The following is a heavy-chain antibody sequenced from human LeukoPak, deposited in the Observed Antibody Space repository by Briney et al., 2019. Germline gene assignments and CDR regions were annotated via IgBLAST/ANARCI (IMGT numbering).Heavy chain of an antibody. V-gene: IGHV1-46*01. CDR1: GYTFTSYY. CDR3: ARDRPRELELRL. J-gene: IGHJ4*02. Sequence: ASVKVSCKASGYTFTSYYMHWVRQAPGQGLEWMGIINPSGGSTSYAQKFQGRVTMTRDMSTSTVYMELSSLRSEDTAVYYCARDRPRELELRLWGQGTLVTVSS. D-gene: IGHD1-7*01. CDR2: INPSGGST.